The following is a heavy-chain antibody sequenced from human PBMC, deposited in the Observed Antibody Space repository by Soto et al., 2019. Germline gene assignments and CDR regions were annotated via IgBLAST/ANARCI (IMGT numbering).Heavy chain of an antibody. CDR1: GGSISSSNW. Sequence: SETLSLTCAVSGGSISSSNWWSWVRQPPGKGLEWIGDIYHSGSTNYNPSLKSRVTISVATSKNQFSLKLSSVTAADQAVYYRARTRITTVTGAIHLHYYYGMDVWGQGTTVTVSS. CDR3: ARTRITTVTGAIHLHYYYGMDV. J-gene: IGHJ6*02. V-gene: IGHV4-4*02. D-gene: IGHD3-10*01. CDR2: IYHSGST.